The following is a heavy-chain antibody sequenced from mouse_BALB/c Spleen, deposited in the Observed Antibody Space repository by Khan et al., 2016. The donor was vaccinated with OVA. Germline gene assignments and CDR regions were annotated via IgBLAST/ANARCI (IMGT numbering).Heavy chain of an antibody. V-gene: IGHV2-9*02. CDR2: IWAGGST. Sequence: QVQLKQSGPGLVAPSQSLSITCTVSGFSLTSYGVHWVRLPPGKGLEWLGVIWAGGSTNYNSALMSRLSISKDNSKSQVFLKMNSLPTDDTAIYYCARLEDIWGQGTTLTVSS. CDR1: GFSLTSYG. CDR3: ARLEDI. D-gene: IGHD1-3*01. J-gene: IGHJ2*01.